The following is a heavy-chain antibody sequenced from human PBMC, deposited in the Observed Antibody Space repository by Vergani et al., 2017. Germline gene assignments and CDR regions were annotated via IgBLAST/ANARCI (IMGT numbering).Heavy chain of an antibody. CDR2: IRSKAYGGTT. J-gene: IGHJ4*02. D-gene: IGHD6-19*01. Sequence: VQLVESGGGLVKPGGSLRLSCTASGFTFGDYAMSWFRQAPGKGLEWVGFIRSKAYGGTTEYAASVKGRFNISRDESKSIAYLQMNSLKTEDTAVYYCTRALQQAVAGTYYFDYWGQGTLVTVSS. CDR1: GFTFGDYA. V-gene: IGHV3-49*05. CDR3: TRALQQAVAGTYYFDY.